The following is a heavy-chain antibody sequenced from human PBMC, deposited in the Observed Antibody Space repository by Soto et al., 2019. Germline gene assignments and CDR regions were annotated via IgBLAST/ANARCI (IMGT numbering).Heavy chain of an antibody. CDR2: IYYSGKT. J-gene: IGHJ3*02. CDR3: ARGSTATAERRDAFDI. V-gene: IGHV4-39*01. Sequence: SETLSLTCTVSGDSFSSSSYYRGWIRQPPGKGLEWIGSIYYSGKTYYNPSLKSRVTISVDTSKNQFSLKLSSVTAADTAIYYCARGSTATAERRDAFDIWGQGTMVTVAS. CDR1: GDSFSSSSYY. D-gene: IGHD4-17*01.